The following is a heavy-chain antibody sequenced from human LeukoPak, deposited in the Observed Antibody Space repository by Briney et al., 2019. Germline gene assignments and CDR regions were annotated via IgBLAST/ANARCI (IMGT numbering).Heavy chain of an antibody. Sequence: GASVKVSCKASGYTFTSYDINLVRQATGQGLEWMGWMNPNSGNTGYAQKFQGRVTMTRNTSISTAYMELSSLRSEDTAVYYCARYQYYDFWSGPDYWGQGTLVTVSS. CDR2: MNPNSGNT. D-gene: IGHD3-3*01. CDR3: ARYQYYDFWSGPDY. J-gene: IGHJ4*02. CDR1: GYTFTSYD. V-gene: IGHV1-8*01.